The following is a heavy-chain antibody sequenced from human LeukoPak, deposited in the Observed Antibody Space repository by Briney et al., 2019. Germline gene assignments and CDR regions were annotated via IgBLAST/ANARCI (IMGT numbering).Heavy chain of an antibody. CDR3: ARERLIAGATVFDY. V-gene: IGHV4-59*11. Sequence: PSETLSLTCTVSGDSISRHYWSWIRQPPGKGLEWIGCIYCSGSTSYNPSLKSRVTKSVDTSNNQFSLKLTSMTAADTAVYFCARERLIAGATVFDYWGQGTLVTVSS. D-gene: IGHD1-26*01. CDR2: IYCSGST. CDR1: GDSISRHY. J-gene: IGHJ4*02.